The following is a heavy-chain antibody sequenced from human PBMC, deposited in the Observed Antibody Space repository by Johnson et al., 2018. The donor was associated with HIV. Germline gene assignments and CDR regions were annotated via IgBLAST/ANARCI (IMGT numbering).Heavy chain of an antibody. CDR1: GFTFSSYW. J-gene: IGHJ3*02. V-gene: IGHV3-7*03. CDR3: ARDRPIAPFDI. CDR2: IKQDGSEK. D-gene: IGHD3-22*01. Sequence: VQLVESGGGLVQPGGSLRLSCAASGFTFSSYWMSWVRQAPGKGLEWVANIKQDGSEKYFVDSVKGRFTISRDNAKNSLFLQRNGLRAEDTALYYCARDRPIAPFDIWGQGTMVTVSS.